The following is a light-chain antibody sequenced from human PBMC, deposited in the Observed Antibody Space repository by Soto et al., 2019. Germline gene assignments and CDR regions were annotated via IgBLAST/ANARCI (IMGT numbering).Light chain of an antibody. J-gene: IGKJ5*01. CDR1: QSFTSIY. CDR2: GAS. V-gene: IGKV3-20*01. Sequence: EIVVTQSPGTLSLSPGERATLSCRASQSFTSIYLAWYQQKPGQAPRLRIYGASSRATGIPDRFSGSVSGTDFTLTISRLETEDFAVYYCQQYGSSPITFVQGTRLDIK. CDR3: QQYGSSPIT.